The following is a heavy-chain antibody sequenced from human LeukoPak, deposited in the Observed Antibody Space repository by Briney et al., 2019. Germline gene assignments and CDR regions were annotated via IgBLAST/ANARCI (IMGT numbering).Heavy chain of an antibody. V-gene: IGHV1-46*01. CDR1: GYTFTSYY. J-gene: IGHJ3*02. D-gene: IGHD3-22*01. CDR2: INPSGGST. CDR3: AGATGYYDSSATNDAFDI. Sequence: ASVKVSCKASGYTFTSYYMHWVRQAPGQGLEWIGIINPSGGSTSYAQKFQGRVTMTRDTSTSTVYMELTSLRSEDTAVYYCAGATGYYDSSATNDAFDIWGQGTMVTVSS.